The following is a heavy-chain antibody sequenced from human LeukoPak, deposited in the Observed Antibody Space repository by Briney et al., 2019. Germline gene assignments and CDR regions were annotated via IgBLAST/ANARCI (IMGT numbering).Heavy chain of an antibody. Sequence: GGSLRLSCAASGFTFSSYSMNWVRQAPGKGLEWVSSISSSSSYIYCADSVKGRFTISRDNAKNSLYLQMNSLRAEDTAVYYCARDLGYSSSWDAYWGQGTLVTVSS. CDR3: ARDLGYSSSWDAY. CDR2: ISSSSSYI. J-gene: IGHJ4*02. CDR1: GFTFSSYS. V-gene: IGHV3-21*01. D-gene: IGHD6-13*01.